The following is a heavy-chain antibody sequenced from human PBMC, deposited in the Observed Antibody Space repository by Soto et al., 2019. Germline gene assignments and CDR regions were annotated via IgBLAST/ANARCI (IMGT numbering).Heavy chain of an antibody. V-gene: IGHV3-48*03. Sequence: EVQLLESGGGLVQPGESLRLSCAASGFNVDSFEMSWVRQPQGKGLQWLSSMSSGGSAIHYADSVKGRFTISRDSANNTLYLQINTLRAEDTAVYYCAKGEQLWDPFDYWGQGTLVTVSS. D-gene: IGHD5-18*01. CDR1: GFNVDSFE. CDR2: MSSGGSAI. J-gene: IGHJ4*02. CDR3: AKGEQLWDPFDY.